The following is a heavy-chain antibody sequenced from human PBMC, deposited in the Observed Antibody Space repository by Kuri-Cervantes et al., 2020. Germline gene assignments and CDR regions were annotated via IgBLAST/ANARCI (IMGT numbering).Heavy chain of an antibody. V-gene: IGHV4-34*01. D-gene: IGHD7-27*01. Sequence: SETLSLTCAVYGGSFSGYYWSWIRQPPGKGLEWIGEINHSGSTNYNPSLKSRVTISVDTSKNQFSLKLSSVTAADTAVYYCARDLNWAYTYWGQGTLVTVSS. J-gene: IGHJ4*02. CDR3: ARDLNWAYTY. CDR2: INHSGST. CDR1: GGSFSGYY.